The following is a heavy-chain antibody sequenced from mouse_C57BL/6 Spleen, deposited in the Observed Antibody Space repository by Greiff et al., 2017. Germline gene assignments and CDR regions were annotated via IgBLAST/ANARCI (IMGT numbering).Heavy chain of an antibody. J-gene: IGHJ3*01. CDR2: IHPNSGST. D-gene: IGHD2-12*01. Sequence: QVQLQQPGAELVKPGASVKLSCKASGYTFTSYWMHWVKQRPGQGLEWIGMIHPNSGSTNYNETIKRKATLTVDKSSSTAYMQLHSLTSEDSAVYYGAREGLGSNDGFAYWGQGTLVTVSA. CDR1: GYTFTSYW. V-gene: IGHV1-64*01. CDR3: AREGLGSNDGFAY.